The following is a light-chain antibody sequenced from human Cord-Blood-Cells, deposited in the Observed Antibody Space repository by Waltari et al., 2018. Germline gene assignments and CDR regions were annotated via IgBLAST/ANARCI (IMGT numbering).Light chain of an antibody. CDR3: QQYNNWPPWT. CDR2: CAS. J-gene: IGKJ1*01. V-gene: IGKV3-15*01. CDR1: QSVSSN. Sequence: EIVMTQSPAPLSVSPGERATLSCRASQSVSSNVAWYQQKPGQAPRLLSYCASTRATGIPARFSGSGSGTEFTLTISSLQSEDFAVYYCQQYNNWPPWTFGQGTKVEIK.